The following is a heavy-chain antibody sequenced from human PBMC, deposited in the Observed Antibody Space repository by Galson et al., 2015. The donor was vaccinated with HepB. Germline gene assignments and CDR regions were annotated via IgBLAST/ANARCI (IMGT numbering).Heavy chain of an antibody. Sequence: SLRLSCAASGFTFSTYGMSWVRQAPGKGLEWVSTVSSSGGSTYSADSVKGRFTISRDNPKNTLYLQMNSLRDEDTAVYYCVKHLVGANPGEYWGQGTLVTVSS. CDR3: VKHLVGANPGEY. V-gene: IGHV3-23*01. J-gene: IGHJ4*02. CDR2: VSSSGGST. CDR1: GFTFSTYG. D-gene: IGHD1-26*01.